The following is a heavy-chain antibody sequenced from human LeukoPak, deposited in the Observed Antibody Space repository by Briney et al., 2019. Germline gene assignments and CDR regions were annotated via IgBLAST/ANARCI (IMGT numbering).Heavy chain of an antibody. CDR2: IYTSGSA. J-gene: IGHJ4*02. Sequence: PSETLSLTCTVSGGSISSGSYYWSWIRQPAGKGLEWIGRIYTSGSAYYNPSLKSRITMSLDTSKNQFSLKLSSVTAADTAVYYCARGIYDFWSGYHFDYWGQGTLVTVSS. CDR1: GGSISSGSYY. D-gene: IGHD3-3*01. CDR3: ARGIYDFWSGYHFDY. V-gene: IGHV4-61*02.